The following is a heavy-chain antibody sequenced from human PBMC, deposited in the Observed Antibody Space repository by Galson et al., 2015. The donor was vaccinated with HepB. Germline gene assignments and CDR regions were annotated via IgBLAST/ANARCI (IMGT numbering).Heavy chain of an antibody. D-gene: IGHD1-26*01. CDR1: GFTFSSYA. CDR2: ISYDGSNK. Sequence: SLRLSCAASGFTFSSYAMHWVRQAPGKGLEWVAVISYDGSNKYYADSVKGRFTISRDNSKNTLYLQMNSLRAEDTAVYYCARVARGGSSGGYYFDYWGQGTLVTVSS. V-gene: IGHV3-30-3*01. CDR3: ARVARGGSSGGYYFDY. J-gene: IGHJ4*02.